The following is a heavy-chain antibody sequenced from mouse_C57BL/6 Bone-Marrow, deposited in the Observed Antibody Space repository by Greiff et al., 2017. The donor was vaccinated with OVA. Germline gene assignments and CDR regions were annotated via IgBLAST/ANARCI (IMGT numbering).Heavy chain of an antibody. CDR3: AREAPYYYGSSYVFDY. D-gene: IGHD1-1*01. Sequence: VQLKQSGPGLVKPSQSLSLTCSVPGYSITSGYYWNWIRQFPGNKLEWMGYISYDGSNNYNPSLKNRISITRDTSKNQFFLKLNSVTTEDTATYYCAREAPYYYGSSYVFDYWGQGTTLTVSS. J-gene: IGHJ2*01. V-gene: IGHV3-6*01. CDR2: ISYDGSN. CDR1: GYSITSGYY.